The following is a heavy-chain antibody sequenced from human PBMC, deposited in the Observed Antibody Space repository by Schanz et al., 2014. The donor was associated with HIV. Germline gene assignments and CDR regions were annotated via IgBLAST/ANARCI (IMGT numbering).Heavy chain of an antibody. CDR1: GFTFNIYG. CDR3: AKRRDSGYAYFDY. V-gene: IGHV3-30*18. J-gene: IGHJ4*02. D-gene: IGHD1-1*01. CDR2: ISYDGSNK. Sequence: QVQLVESGGGVVQPGRSLRLSCEASGFTFNIYGMHWVRQAPGKGLEWVAVISYDGSNKYYADSVKGRFTISRDNSKNTLYLQMNSLRAEDTAVYYCAKRRDSGYAYFDYWGQGTLVTVSS.